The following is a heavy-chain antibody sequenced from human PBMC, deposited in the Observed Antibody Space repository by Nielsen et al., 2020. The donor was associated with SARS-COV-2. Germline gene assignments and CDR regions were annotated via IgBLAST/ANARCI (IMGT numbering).Heavy chain of an antibody. CDR1: GFTFSSYS. J-gene: IGHJ6*02. CDR3: ARESEYSSSWYVIRDYYYGMDV. D-gene: IGHD6-13*01. CDR2: ISSSSSYI. Sequence: GESLKISCAASGFTFSSYSMNWVRQAPGKGLEWVSYISSSSSYIYYADSVKGRFTISRDNAKNSLYLQMNSLRAEDTAVYYCARESEYSSSWYVIRDYYYGMDVWGQGTTVTVSS. V-gene: IGHV3-21*05.